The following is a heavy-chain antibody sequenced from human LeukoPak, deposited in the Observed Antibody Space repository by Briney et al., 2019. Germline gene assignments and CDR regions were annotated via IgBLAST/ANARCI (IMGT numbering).Heavy chain of an antibody. J-gene: IGHJ5*02. CDR2: IYYSGST. CDR3: ARGGSYDFWSGYPNWFDP. Sequence: SETLSLTCTVSGGSISSYYWSWIRQPPGKGLEWIGYIYYSGSTNYNPSLKSRVTISVDTSKNQFSLKLSSVTAADTAVYYCARGGSYDFWSGYPNWFDPWGQGTLVTVSS. V-gene: IGHV4-59*01. D-gene: IGHD3-3*01. CDR1: GGSISSYY.